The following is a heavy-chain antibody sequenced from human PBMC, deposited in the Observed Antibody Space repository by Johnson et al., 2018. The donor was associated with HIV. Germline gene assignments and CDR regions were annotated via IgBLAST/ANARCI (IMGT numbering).Heavy chain of an antibody. V-gene: IGHV3-30*02. J-gene: IGHJ3*02. CDR1: GFTFSDYY. CDR3: AKSSSSFGAFDI. Sequence: QVQLVESGGGLVQPGGSLRLSCAASGFTFSDYYMSWIRQAPGKGLEWVSYIRFDGSDKYYADSVKGRFTISRDNSKNTLYLQMNSLRAEDTAVYYCAKSSSSFGAFDIWGQGTMVTVSS. D-gene: IGHD6-6*01. CDR2: IRFDGSDK.